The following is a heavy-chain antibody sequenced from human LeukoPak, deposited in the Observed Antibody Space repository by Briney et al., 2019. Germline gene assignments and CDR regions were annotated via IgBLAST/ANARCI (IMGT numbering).Heavy chain of an antibody. Sequence: GGSLRLSCAASGFTFSDYYMSWIRQAPGKGLEWVSYISSSSSTIYYADSVKGRFTISRDNAKNSLYLQMNSLRAEDTAVYYCASNPGTYYYDSSGYYYSWYFDYWGQGTLVTVSS. D-gene: IGHD3-22*01. V-gene: IGHV3-11*04. CDR1: GFTFSDYY. CDR3: ASNPGTYYYDSSGYYYSWYFDY. J-gene: IGHJ4*02. CDR2: ISSSSSTI.